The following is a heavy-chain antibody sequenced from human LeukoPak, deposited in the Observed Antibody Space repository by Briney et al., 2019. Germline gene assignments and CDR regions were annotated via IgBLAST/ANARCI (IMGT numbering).Heavy chain of an antibody. CDR3: ARGGVVAAKEYYYYYGMDV. CDR2: INHSGST. Sequence: SETLSLTCAVYGGSFSGYYWSWIRQPPGKGLEWIGEINHSGSTNYNPSLKSRVTISVDTSKNQFSLKLSSVTAADTAVYYCARGGVVAAKEYYYYYGMDVWGQGTTVTVSS. CDR1: GGSFSGYY. D-gene: IGHD2-15*01. J-gene: IGHJ6*02. V-gene: IGHV4-34*01.